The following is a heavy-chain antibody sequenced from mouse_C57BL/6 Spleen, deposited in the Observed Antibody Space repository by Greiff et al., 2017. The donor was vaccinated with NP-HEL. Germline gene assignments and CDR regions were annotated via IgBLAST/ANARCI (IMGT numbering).Heavy chain of an antibody. J-gene: IGHJ2*01. CDR1: GYTFTDYY. V-gene: IGHV1-19*01. CDR3: ARRTTAPYFDY. Sequence: EVQVVESGPVLVKPGASVKMSCKASGYTFTDYYMNWVKQSHGKSLEWIGVINPYNGGTSYNQKFKGKATLTVDKSSSTAYMELNSLTSEDSAVYYCARRTTAPYFDYWGQGTTLTVSS. D-gene: IGHD2-1*01. CDR2: INPYNGGT.